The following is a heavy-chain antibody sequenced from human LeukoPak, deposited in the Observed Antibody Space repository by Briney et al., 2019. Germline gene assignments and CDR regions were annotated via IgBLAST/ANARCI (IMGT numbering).Heavy chain of an antibody. Sequence: SGGCLRLSCAASGFTFSSYAMSGVRQAPGKGLEWVSAISGSGGSTYYADSVKGRFTISRDNSTNTLYLQMNSLRAEDTAVYYCAKEGRVTKQFPFDYWGQGTLVTVSS. V-gene: IGHV3-23*01. D-gene: IGHD4-17*01. CDR2: ISGSGGST. CDR1: GFTFSSYA. J-gene: IGHJ4*02. CDR3: AKEGRVTKQFPFDY.